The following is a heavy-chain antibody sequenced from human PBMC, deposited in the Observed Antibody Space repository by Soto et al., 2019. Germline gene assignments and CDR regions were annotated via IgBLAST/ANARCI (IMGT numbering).Heavy chain of an antibody. Sequence: GAALRSSCEGSGGNVSSYGWHSVRQNTGKGLEWVSAIGTAGDTYYPGSVKGRFTISRENAKNSLYLQMNSLRAGDTAVYYCARGRYYSGSNFPTDACGQAPPVTGS. CDR1: GGNVSSYG. D-gene: IGHD3-10*01. CDR2: IGTAGDT. J-gene: IGHJ6*02. CDR3: ARGRYYSGSNFPTDA. V-gene: IGHV3-13*01.